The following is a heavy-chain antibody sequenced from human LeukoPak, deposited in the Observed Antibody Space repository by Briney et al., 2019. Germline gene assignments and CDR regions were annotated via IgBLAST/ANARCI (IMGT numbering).Heavy chain of an antibody. CDR1: GYTFTSYA. J-gene: IGHJ3*02. CDR3: ARDSRISASEMGAFDI. V-gene: IGHV1-3*01. Sequence: ASVKVSCKASGYTFTSYAMHWVRQAPGQRLEWMGWINAGNGNTKYSQKFQGRVTITRDTSTSTADMELRSPRSDDTAMYYCARDSRISASEMGAFDIWGQGTMVTVSS. CDR2: INAGNGNT. D-gene: IGHD2-2*01.